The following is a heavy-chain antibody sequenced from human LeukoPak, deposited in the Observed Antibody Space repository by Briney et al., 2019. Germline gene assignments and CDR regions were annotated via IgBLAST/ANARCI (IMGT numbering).Heavy chain of an antibody. V-gene: IGHV3-23*01. Sequence: GGSLRLSCAASGFTFSVAAMTWVRQAPGKGLEWVSLIGASGESTYYADSVKGRFTISRDNSKNTLSLQMNSLRAEDTAVYYCAKMGPSGYYFDYWGQGTLVTVSS. J-gene: IGHJ4*02. CDR1: GFTFSVAA. CDR3: AKMGPSGYYFDY. CDR2: IGASGEST. D-gene: IGHD1-26*01.